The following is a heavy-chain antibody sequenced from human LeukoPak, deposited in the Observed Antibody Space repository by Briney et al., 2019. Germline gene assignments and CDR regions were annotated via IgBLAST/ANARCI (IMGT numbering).Heavy chain of an antibody. D-gene: IGHD1-26*01. V-gene: IGHV1-69*13. CDR3: ARDNKWEIFAFDY. Sequence: SVKVSCKASGGTFSTFGISFVRQAPGQGLEWMGGIIPIFGTPKYAQKFQGRITITADESTSTAYMELSSLRSEDTAVYYCARDNKWEIFAFDYWGQGTLVTVSS. CDR1: GGTFSTFG. J-gene: IGHJ4*02. CDR2: IIPIFGTP.